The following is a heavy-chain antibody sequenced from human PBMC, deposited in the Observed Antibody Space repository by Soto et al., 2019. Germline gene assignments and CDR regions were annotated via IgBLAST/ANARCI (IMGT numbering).Heavy chain of an antibody. J-gene: IGHJ5*02. CDR1: GFTFSSYA. CDR3: AKDRGRAVGERGSLQAANHLDP. CDR2: ISGSGGST. D-gene: IGHD1-1*01. Sequence: GGSVRLSCAASGFTFSSYAMSWVRQAPGKGLEWVSAISGSGGSTYYADSVKGRLTISRDNYKSTLFLQMNSLKAEDTAVYYCAKDRGRAVGERGSLQAANHLDPWAKGVLATVSS. V-gene: IGHV3-23*01.